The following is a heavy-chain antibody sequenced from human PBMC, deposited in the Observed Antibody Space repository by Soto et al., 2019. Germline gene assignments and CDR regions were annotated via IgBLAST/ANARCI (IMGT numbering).Heavy chain of an antibody. J-gene: IGHJ4*02. Sequence: GGSLRLSCAASGFVFKDSSIHWVRQASGKGLEWVGRIRDRAFSYATAYAASVKGRFTISRDDSTNTAYLQMNSLKTEDTAIYYCARLISAAQDYWGQGTLVTVSS. CDR2: IRDRAFSYAT. CDR1: GFVFKDSS. D-gene: IGHD3-10*01. V-gene: IGHV3-73*01. CDR3: ARLISAAQDY.